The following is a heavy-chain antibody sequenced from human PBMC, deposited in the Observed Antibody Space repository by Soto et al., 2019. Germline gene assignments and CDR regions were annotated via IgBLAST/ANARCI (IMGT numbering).Heavy chain of an antibody. CDR2: ISSSSSTI. V-gene: IGHV3-48*02. Sequence: EVQLVESGGGLVQPGGSLRLSCATSGFTFSSYSMNWVRQAPGKGLEWVSYISSSSSTIYYADSAKGRFTISRDNARNSLYLQMNSLRDEDTAVYYCARDTSGWYNFDYWGQGTLVTVPS. J-gene: IGHJ4*02. D-gene: IGHD6-19*01. CDR1: GFTFSSYS. CDR3: ARDTSGWYNFDY.